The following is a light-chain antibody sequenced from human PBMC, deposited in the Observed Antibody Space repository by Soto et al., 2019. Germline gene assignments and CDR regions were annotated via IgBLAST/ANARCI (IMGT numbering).Light chain of an antibody. J-gene: IGKJ2*01. Sequence: DLQMTQSPSSLSTSVGERVTITCQASQDSSNSLNWYQQKPGKAPNLLIYEASKLQKGVPSRFSGGGSGTQFTFTISNLQAEVIATYYWPYYDNLPRYTFRRGTKLEIK. V-gene: IGKV1-33*01. CDR1: QDSSNS. CDR2: EAS. CDR3: PYYDNLPRYT.